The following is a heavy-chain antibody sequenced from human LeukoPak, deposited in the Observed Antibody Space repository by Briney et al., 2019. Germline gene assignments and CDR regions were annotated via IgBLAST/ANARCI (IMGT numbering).Heavy chain of an antibody. J-gene: IGHJ4*02. Sequence: GGSLRLSCAASGFTYHNYAMHWVRQAPGKGLEWVSYISSSGTTIYYADSVKGRFTISRDNAKNSLYLQMNSLRAEDTAVYYCARDYGGSSPFDYWGQGTLVTVSS. CDR3: ARDYGGSSPFDY. D-gene: IGHD4-23*01. CDR2: ISSSGTTI. CDR1: GFTYHNYA. V-gene: IGHV3-48*03.